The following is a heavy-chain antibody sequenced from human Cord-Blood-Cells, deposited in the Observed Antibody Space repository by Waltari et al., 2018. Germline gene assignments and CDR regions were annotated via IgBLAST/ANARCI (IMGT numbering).Heavy chain of an antibody. CDR3: ARLLYGLDAFAI. CDR1: GFTVSSNY. D-gene: IGHD3-10*01. CDR2: IYSGGST. V-gene: IGHV3-53*01. J-gene: IGHJ3*02. Sequence: EVQLVESGGGLIQPGGSLRLSCAASGFTVSSNYMSWVRQAPGKGLECVSFIYSGGSTYYADSVKGRFTISRDNSKNTLYLQMNSLRAEDTAVYYCARLLYGLDAFAIWGQGTMVTVSS.